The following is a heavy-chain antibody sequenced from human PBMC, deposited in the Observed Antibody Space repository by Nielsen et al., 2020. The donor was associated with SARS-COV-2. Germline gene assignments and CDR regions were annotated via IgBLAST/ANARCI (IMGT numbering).Heavy chain of an antibody. D-gene: IGHD1-20*01. V-gene: IGHV1-18*01. J-gene: IGHJ4*02. Sequence: ASVKVSCKASGYTFTSFGISWVRQATGQGLEWMGWISGYSGNPNYAHKFQGRVTVTTDTSTSTVYLELRSLRSDVTAVYYCARDRDTVRARTNWNDYDYWGQGTLVTVSS. CDR1: GYTFTSFG. CDR3: ARDRDTVRARTNWNDYDY. CDR2: ISGYSGNP.